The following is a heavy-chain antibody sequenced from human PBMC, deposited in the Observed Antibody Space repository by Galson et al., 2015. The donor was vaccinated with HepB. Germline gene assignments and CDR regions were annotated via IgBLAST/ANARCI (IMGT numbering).Heavy chain of an antibody. CDR1: GFTFRNYW. D-gene: IGHD5-24*01. Sequence: SLRLSCAASGFTFRNYWMSWVRQAPGKGLEWVAYIKQDGNEKYYVDSVKGRFTISRDNAKKSLYLQMNTLRAEDTALYYCARHAEGYNPNVPYYNDYWGQGTLVTVSA. CDR3: ARHAEGYNPNVPYYNDY. CDR2: IKQDGNEK. J-gene: IGHJ4*02. V-gene: IGHV3-7*03.